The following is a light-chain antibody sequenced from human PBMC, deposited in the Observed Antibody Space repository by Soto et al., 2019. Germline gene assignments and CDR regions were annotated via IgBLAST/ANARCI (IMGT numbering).Light chain of an antibody. Sequence: EIVLTQSPGTLSLSPGERATLSCRASQSVSSSYLAWYQQKTGQAPRLLIYGASSRANGIPDRFSGRVSGTDFTLTISKLEAEGFAVYYCQQYGSSPMYTFGQRTKLEIK. CDR3: QQYGSSPMYT. CDR2: GAS. J-gene: IGKJ2*01. CDR1: QSVSSSY. V-gene: IGKV3-20*01.